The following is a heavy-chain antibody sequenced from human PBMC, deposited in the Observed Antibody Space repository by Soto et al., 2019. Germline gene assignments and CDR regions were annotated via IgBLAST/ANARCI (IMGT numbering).Heavy chain of an antibody. CDR2: FSLSGTT. Sequence: QVQLQESGPGLMKPSETLSLTCSVSGASIAGSSYWSWIRQPAGKGLEWIRSFSLSGTTNYSPSLSSRVSMSADVSKNQFSLRLTSVTAADTALYYCARGMTPPGAPAWYYFDSWGQGTLVTVSS. CDR3: ARGMTPPGAPAWYYFDS. V-gene: IGHV4-4*07. J-gene: IGHJ4*02. CDR1: GASIAGSSY. D-gene: IGHD2-8*02.